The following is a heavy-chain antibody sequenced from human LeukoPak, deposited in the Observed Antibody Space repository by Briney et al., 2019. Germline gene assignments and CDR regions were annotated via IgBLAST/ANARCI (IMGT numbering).Heavy chain of an antibody. CDR3: ARVGTRTWGKGYFDY. V-gene: IGHV1-2*02. D-gene: IGHD1-7*01. CDR1: GGTFSSYA. Sequence: ASVKVSCKASGGTFSSYAISWVRQAPGQGLEWMGWINPNSGGTNYAQKFQGRVTMTRDTSISTAYMELSRLRSDDTAVYYCARVGTRTWGKGYFDYWGQGTLVTVSS. J-gene: IGHJ4*02. CDR2: INPNSGGT.